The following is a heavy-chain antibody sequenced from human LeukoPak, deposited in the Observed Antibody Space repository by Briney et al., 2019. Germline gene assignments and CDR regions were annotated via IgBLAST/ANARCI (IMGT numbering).Heavy chain of an antibody. D-gene: IGHD6-19*01. V-gene: IGHV3-7*03. CDR1: GFTFRNYW. Sequence: GGSLRLSCAPSGFTFRNYWMSWVRQVPGKGLEWVANIKEDGSEKNFVESVRGRFTISRDNAKNSVYLEMNSLRAEDTAVYYCARGSGWCDYWGQGALVTVSS. CDR3: ARGSGWCDY. J-gene: IGHJ4*02. CDR2: IKEDGSEK.